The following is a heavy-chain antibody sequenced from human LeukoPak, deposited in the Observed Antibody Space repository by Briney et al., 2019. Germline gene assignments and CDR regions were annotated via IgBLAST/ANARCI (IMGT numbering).Heavy chain of an antibody. CDR3: ARVRSTGFSDY. D-gene: IGHD3-10*01. CDR2: INPNSGGT. V-gene: IGHV1-2*02. Sequence: ASVKVSCKASGYTFTSYGISWVRQAPGQGLEWMGWINPNSGGTNYAQKFQGRVTMTRDTSISTAYMELSRLRSDDTAVYYCARVRSTGFSDYWGQGTLVTVSS. CDR1: GYTFTSYG. J-gene: IGHJ4*02.